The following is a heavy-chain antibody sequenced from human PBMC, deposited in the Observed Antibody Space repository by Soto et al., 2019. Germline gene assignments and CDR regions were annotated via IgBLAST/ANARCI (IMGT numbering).Heavy chain of an antibody. CDR2: ITHSGST. J-gene: IGHJ4*02. CDR1: GGCLSGYY. D-gene: IGHD3-10*02. CDR3: ARSSVRGWSY. Sequence: SETLSLTCAVYGGCLSGYYWTWIRQPPGKGPEWIGEITHSGSTNYNPSLKSRVTISVDTSKNQFSLNLNSVTAADTAVYYCARSSVRGWSYWGQGTLVTVSS. V-gene: IGHV4-34*01.